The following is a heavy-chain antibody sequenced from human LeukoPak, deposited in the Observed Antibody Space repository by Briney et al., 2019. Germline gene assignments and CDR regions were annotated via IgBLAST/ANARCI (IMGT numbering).Heavy chain of an antibody. V-gene: IGHV4-39*01. J-gene: IGHJ5*02. CDR3: ARQRYYGSGSYSLNWFDP. Sequence: SETLSLTCTVSGGSISSSSYYWGWIRQPPGKGLEWIGSNYYSETTYYNPSLKSRVTISVDTSKNQFSLRLSSVTAADTAVYYCARQRYYGSGSYSLNWFDPWGQGTLVTVSS. CDR1: GGSISSSSYY. CDR2: NYYSETT. D-gene: IGHD3-10*01.